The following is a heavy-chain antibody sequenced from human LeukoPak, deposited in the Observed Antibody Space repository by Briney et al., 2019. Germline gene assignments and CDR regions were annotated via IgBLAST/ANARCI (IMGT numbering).Heavy chain of an antibody. V-gene: IGHV3-30*03. CDR1: GFTFSSYG. CDR3: ARGPNSNWSGLDF. D-gene: IGHD6-6*01. CDR2: ISYDGSNK. J-gene: IGHJ4*02. Sequence: GGSLRLSCAASGFTFSSYGMHWVRQAPGKGLEWVAVISYDGSNKYYADSVKGRFTISRDNSKNTLYLQMNNLRAEDTAVYYCARGPNSNWSGLDFWGQGTLLTVSS.